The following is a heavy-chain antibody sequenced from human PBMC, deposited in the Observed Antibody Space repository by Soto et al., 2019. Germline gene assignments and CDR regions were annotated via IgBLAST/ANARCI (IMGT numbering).Heavy chain of an antibody. J-gene: IGHJ4*02. D-gene: IGHD2-21*02. CDR3: ARALVTTPPRTFDY. CDR2: IHSGGNT. CDR1: GFSVSSTF. Sequence: EVQLVESGGGLVQPGGSLRLSCAVSGFSVSSTFMNWVRQATGKGLEWVAVIHSGGNTFYGDSVKGRFTISRDNSKNMVYLQMTSLRGDDTAVYFCARALVTTPPRTFDYWGQGTLVTVSS. V-gene: IGHV3-66*01.